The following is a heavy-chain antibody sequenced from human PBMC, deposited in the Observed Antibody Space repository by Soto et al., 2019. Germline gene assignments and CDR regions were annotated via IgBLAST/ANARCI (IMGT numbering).Heavy chain of an antibody. D-gene: IGHD3-22*01. J-gene: IGHJ3*02. CDR3: ARDYYDSSGYYAFDI. CDR2: IIPIFGTA. CDR1: GGTFSSYA. Sequence: SVKVSCKASGGTFSSYAISWVRQAPGQGLEWMGGIIPIFGTANYAQKFQGRVTITADESTSTAYMELSSLRSEDTAVYYCARDYYDSSGYYAFDIWGQGTMVTVSS. V-gene: IGHV1-69*13.